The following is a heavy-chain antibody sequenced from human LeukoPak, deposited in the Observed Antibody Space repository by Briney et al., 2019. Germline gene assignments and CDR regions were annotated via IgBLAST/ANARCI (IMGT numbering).Heavy chain of an antibody. V-gene: IGHV3-23*01. J-gene: IGHJ4*02. D-gene: IGHD6-19*01. CDR3: ARGGGIPVAGHQVFDY. CDR1: GFTFSSYA. CDR2: ISGIGGST. Sequence: GGSLRLSCAASGFTFSSYAMSWVRPAPGKGLEWVSAISGIGGSTYYADSVKGRFTISRDNSKNTLYLQMNSLRAEDTGVYYCARGGGIPVAGHQVFDYWGQGTLVTVSS.